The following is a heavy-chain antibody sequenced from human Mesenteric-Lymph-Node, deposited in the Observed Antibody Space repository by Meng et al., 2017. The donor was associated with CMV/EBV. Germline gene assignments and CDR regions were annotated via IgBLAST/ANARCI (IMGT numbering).Heavy chain of an antibody. V-gene: IGHV3-30-3*01. J-gene: IGHJ6*02. CDR2: ISYDGSNK. D-gene: IGHD3-22*01. CDR1: GFTFSSYA. Sequence: GESLKISCAASGFTFSSYAMHWVRQAPGKGLEWVAVISYDGSNKYYADTVKGRFTISRDNSKSTLYLQMNSLRPEDTAVYYCAKEMEKYYYDSSALNVWGQGTTVTVSS. CDR3: AKEMEKYYYDSSALNV.